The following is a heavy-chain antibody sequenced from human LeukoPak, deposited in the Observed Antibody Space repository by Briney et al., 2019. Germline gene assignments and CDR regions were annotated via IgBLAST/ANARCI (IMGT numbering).Heavy chain of an antibody. V-gene: IGHV1-46*01. Sequence: ASVKVSCKASGYTFTSYYMHWVRQAPGQGLEWMGMINPSGGRTTYAQKFQGRVTMTRDTSTSTANIELYSLRSDDTAVYYCARELPGPLDYWGQGTLVTVSS. CDR2: INPSGGRT. CDR1: GYTFTSYY. CDR3: ARELPGPLDY. D-gene: IGHD1-26*01. J-gene: IGHJ4*02.